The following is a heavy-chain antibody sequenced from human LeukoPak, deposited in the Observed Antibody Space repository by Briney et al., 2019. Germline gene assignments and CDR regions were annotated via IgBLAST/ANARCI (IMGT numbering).Heavy chain of an antibody. CDR2: ISSSSSTI. V-gene: IGHV3-48*04. CDR1: GFTFSSYS. D-gene: IGHD2-2*02. J-gene: IGHJ6*03. CDR3: PRKAWRYCSSTSCYNMDV. Sequence: TGGSLRLSCAASGFTFSSYSINWVRQAPGKGLEWVSYISSSSSTIYYADSVKGRFTISRDNAKNSLYLQMNSLRAEDTAVYYCPRKAWRYCSSTSCYNMDVWGKGATVTASS.